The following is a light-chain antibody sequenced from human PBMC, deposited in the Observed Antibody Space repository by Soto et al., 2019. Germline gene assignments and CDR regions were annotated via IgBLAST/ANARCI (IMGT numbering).Light chain of an antibody. Sequence: SVLPQPASVSVSPGQSITISCTGTSSDVGAYDYVSWYQQHPGKAPRLMIFGVNNRPSGVSHRFSGSKSGNTASLTISGLQAEDEADYYCCSYTHIYTYVFGTGTKVTVL. CDR1: SSDVGAYDY. CDR3: CSYTHIYTYV. J-gene: IGLJ1*01. V-gene: IGLV2-14*01. CDR2: GVN.